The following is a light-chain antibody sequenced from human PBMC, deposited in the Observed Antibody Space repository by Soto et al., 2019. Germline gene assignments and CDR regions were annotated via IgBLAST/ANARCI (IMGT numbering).Light chain of an antibody. Sequence: EFVFTQSPVTLSLSPGERATLSCMASQSFRGLLAWYQQKTGQDPRLLIYDAYNRATGIPHRFSGSGSGTDFTLTISSLETEDSAVYYCQQRHMWPITFGQGTRWRL. J-gene: IGKJ5*01. CDR1: QSFRGL. CDR3: QQRHMWPIT. CDR2: DAY. V-gene: IGKV3-11*01.